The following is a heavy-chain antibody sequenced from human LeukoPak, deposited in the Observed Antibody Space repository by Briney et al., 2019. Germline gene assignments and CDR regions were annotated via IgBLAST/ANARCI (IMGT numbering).Heavy chain of an antibody. V-gene: IGHV3-23*01. CDR1: GFTFSSYA. D-gene: IGHD3-22*01. CDR2: ISSSGGST. CDR3: AKYSHDSSGSYDY. J-gene: IGHJ4*02. Sequence: PGGSLRLSCAASGFTFSSYAMTWVRQAPGKGLEWVSSISSSGGSTYYADSVRGRFTISRDNSKNTLYLQMNSLRAEDTAIYYCAKYSHDSSGSYDYWGQGTLVTVSS.